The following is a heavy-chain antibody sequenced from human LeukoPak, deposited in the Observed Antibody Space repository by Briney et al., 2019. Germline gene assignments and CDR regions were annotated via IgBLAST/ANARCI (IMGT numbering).Heavy chain of an antibody. J-gene: IGHJ5*02. D-gene: IGHD3/OR15-3a*01. CDR1: GFTFTSYP. CDR3: AKDLFLFFGDT. V-gene: IGHV3-23*01. Sequence: GGPLRLSCAASGFTFTSYPMNWVRQAPGKGLEWVATISSDGFMAYYPDSLKGRFVISRDNSQQTIYLQMNSLRADDTAVYYCAKDLFLFFGDTRGQGTLVTVSS. CDR2: ISSDGFMA.